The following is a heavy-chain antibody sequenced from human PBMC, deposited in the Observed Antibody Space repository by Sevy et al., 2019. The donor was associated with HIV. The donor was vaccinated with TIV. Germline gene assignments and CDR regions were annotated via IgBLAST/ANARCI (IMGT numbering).Heavy chain of an antibody. CDR3: ATHAGIAAAGRVFDY. V-gene: IGHV3-72*01. CDR2: IRNKADSYTT. J-gene: IGHJ4*02. Sequence: GGSLRLSCAASGFTFSDHYMEWVRQAPGKGLEWVGRIRNKADSYTTEYAASVKGSFTISRDDSKNSLYLLMNSLKTEDTAVDYCATHAGIAAAGRVFDYWGQGTLVTVSS. CDR1: GFTFSDHY. D-gene: IGHD6-13*01.